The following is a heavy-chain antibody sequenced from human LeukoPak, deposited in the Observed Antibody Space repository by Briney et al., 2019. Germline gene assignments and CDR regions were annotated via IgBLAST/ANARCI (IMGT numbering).Heavy chain of an antibody. V-gene: IGHV3-30-3*01. CDR3: ARRYSSGWSDAFDI. D-gene: IGHD6-19*01. CDR2: ISYDGSNK. CDR1: GFTFSSYA. J-gene: IGHJ3*02. Sequence: PGGSLRLSCAASGFTFSSYAMHWVRQAPGKGLEWVAVISYDGSNKYYADSVKGRFTISRDNSKNTLYLQMNSLIAEDTAVYYCARRYSSGWSDAFDIWGQGTMVTVSS.